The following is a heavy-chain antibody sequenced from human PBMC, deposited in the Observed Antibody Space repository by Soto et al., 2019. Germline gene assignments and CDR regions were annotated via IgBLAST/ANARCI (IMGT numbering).Heavy chain of an antibody. CDR3: VGGSSRSWFDP. D-gene: IGHD6-6*01. J-gene: IGHJ5*02. V-gene: IGHV4-31*03. Sequence: QVQLQESGPGLVKPSQTLSLTCTVSGGSVSSSGYYWSWIRQHPGKGLEWIGYIYYSGRTYYSASLKSRVTISLDTSKNQFSLNLTSVTAADTAVYYCVGGSSRSWFDPWGQGTLVTVSS. CDR2: IYYSGRT. CDR1: GGSVSSSGYY.